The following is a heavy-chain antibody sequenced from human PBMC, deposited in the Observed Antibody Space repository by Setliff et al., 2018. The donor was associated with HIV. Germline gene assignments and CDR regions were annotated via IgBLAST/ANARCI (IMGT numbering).Heavy chain of an antibody. J-gene: IGHJ3*02. V-gene: IGHV1-18*01. CDR3: ARVPYRSAWFSGGHDAFDI. CDR2: ISGFNGNT. CDR1: GYSFARYG. D-gene: IGHD6-19*01. Sequence: ASVKVSCKASGYSFARYGLSWVRQAPGQGLEWMGWISGFNGNTKYAQSFQDRVAMTTETATSSAYMEMRSLRSDDPAVYFCARVPYRSAWFSGGHDAFDIWGQGTMVTVS.